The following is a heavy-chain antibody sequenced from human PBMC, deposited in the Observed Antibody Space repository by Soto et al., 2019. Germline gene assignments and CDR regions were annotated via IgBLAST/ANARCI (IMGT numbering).Heavy chain of an antibody. J-gene: IGHJ2*01. CDR3: AAESGGYSSATGYFDL. CDR2: VVVGSGNT. D-gene: IGHD2-15*01. Sequence: GASLKVSCKASAFTFTSSAMHWFPQARGQRLEWIGWVVVGSGNTNYAQKFQERVTITRDMSTSTAYMELSSLRSEDTAVYYCAAESGGYSSATGYFDLWGRGTLVTVS. V-gene: IGHV1-58*02. CDR1: AFTFTSSA.